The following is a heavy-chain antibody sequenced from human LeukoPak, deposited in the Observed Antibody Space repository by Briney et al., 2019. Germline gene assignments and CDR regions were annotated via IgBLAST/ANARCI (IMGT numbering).Heavy chain of an antibody. Sequence: GGSLRLSCAASGFTVSSNHMSWVRQAPGKGLEWVSVISSGGSTYYADSVKGRFTISRDNSKNTLYLQINSLRAEDTAVYYCARNYYDILTGVRNWGQGTLVTASS. V-gene: IGHV3-53*01. D-gene: IGHD3-9*01. J-gene: IGHJ4*02. CDR1: GFTVSSNH. CDR2: ISSGGST. CDR3: ARNYYDILTGVRN.